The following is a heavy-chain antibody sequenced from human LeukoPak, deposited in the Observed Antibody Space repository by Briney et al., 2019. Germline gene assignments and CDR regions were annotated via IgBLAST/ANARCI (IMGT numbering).Heavy chain of an antibody. CDR1: GFTFSSYS. J-gene: IGHJ3*02. D-gene: IGHD3-22*01. CDR2: IGSSSSYI. CDR3: AKDIIPVRITMIVVGPAAFDI. V-gene: IGHV3-21*04. Sequence: PGGSLRLSCAASGFTFSSYSMNWARQAPGKGLEWVSSIGSSSSYIYYADSLKGRFTISRDNAKNSLYLQMNSLRAEDTALYYCAKDIIPVRITMIVVGPAAFDIWGQGTMVTVSS.